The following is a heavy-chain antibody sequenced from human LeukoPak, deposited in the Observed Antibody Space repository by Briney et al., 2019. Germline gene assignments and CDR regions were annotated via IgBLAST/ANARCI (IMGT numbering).Heavy chain of an antibody. CDR2: IIPIFGTA. Sequence: GASVKVSCKDSGGTFSSYAISWVRQAPGQGLEWMGGIIPIFGTANYAQKFQGRVTITADESTSTAYMELSSLRSEDTAVYYCARDGAYSAGIDFDYWGRGTLVTVSP. J-gene: IGHJ4*02. V-gene: IGHV1-69*13. CDR1: GGTFSSYA. D-gene: IGHD2-21*01. CDR3: ARDGAYSAGIDFDY.